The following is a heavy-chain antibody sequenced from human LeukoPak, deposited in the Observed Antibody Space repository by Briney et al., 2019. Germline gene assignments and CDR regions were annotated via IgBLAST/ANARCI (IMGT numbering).Heavy chain of an antibody. V-gene: IGHV4-4*02. Sequence: PSGTLSLTCAVSGGSISSNNWWTWVRQPPGKGLEWIGEIYHSESTNYNPSLKSRVTISVDKSKNQFSLKLTSVTAADTAVYYCARLSTVTTSFDYWGQGTLVTVSS. CDR1: GGSISSNNW. CDR2: IYHSEST. CDR3: ARLSTVTTSFDY. D-gene: IGHD4-17*01. J-gene: IGHJ4*02.